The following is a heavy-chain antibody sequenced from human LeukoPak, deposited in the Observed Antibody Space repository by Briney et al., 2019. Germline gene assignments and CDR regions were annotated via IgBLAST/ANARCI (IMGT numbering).Heavy chain of an antibody. CDR1: GFTFSSYA. CDR3: ARVPEWELPRTPVY. CDR2: ISSSSSYI. J-gene: IGHJ4*02. Sequence: GGSLRLSCAASGFTFSSYAMSWVRQAPGKGLEWVSSISSSSSYIYYADSVKGRFTISRDNAKNSLYLQMNSLRAEDTAVYYCARVPEWELPRTPVYWGQGTLVTVSS. D-gene: IGHD1-26*01. V-gene: IGHV3-21*01.